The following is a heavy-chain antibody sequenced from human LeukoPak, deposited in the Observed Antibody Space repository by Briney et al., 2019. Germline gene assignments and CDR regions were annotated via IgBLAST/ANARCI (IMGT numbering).Heavy chain of an antibody. D-gene: IGHD2-2*01. CDR2: INHSGST. J-gene: IGHJ2*01. CDR1: GGSFSGYY. V-gene: IGHV4-34*01. Sequence: SETLSLTCAVYGGSFSGYYWSWIRQPPGKGLEWIGEINHSGSTNYNSSLKSRVTISVDTSKNQFSLKLSSVTAADTAVYYCARGRVVPAAMYGDYEGWYFDLWGRGTLVTVSS. CDR3: ARGRVVPAAMYGDYEGWYFDL.